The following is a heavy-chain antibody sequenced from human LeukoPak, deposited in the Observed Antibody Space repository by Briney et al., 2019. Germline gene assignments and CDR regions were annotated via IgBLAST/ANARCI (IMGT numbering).Heavy chain of an antibody. CDR3: ARAYSGSYWEDYYYMDV. CDR2: IYYSGST. Sequence: SETLSLTCTVSGGSISSYYWSWIRQPPGKGLEWIGYIYYSGSTNYNPSLKSRVTISVDTSKNQFSLKLSSVTAADTAVYYCARAYSGSYWEDYYYMDVWGKGTTVTISS. D-gene: IGHD1-26*01. J-gene: IGHJ6*03. V-gene: IGHV4-59*01. CDR1: GGSISSYY.